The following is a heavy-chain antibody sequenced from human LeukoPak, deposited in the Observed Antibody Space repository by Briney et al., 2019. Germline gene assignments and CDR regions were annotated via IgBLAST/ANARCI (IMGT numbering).Heavy chain of an antibody. CDR3: IRSRSGSYGYFDY. CDR1: GFTFSNYW. Sequence: GGSLRLSCAASGFTFSNYWMHWVRQAPGKGLVWVSRISPDGSSTSYGDSVKGRFTISRDNAKNTVYLQMNSLRAEDTAVYYCIRSRSGSYGYFDYWGQRTLVTVSS. D-gene: IGHD3-10*01. CDR2: ISPDGSST. J-gene: IGHJ4*02. V-gene: IGHV3-74*01.